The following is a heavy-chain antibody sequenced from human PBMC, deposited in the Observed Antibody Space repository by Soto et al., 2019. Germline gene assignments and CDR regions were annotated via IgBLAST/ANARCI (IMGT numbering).Heavy chain of an antibody. D-gene: IGHD2-21*01. CDR3: ASPNTHRGPGFRFDY. Sequence: QVQLVQSGAEVKKPGSSVKVSCKASGGTFSSYTIGWVRQAPGQGLEWMGRIIPILGITNYAQKFQGRVTXPXXXSXXTAYMELSSLRSEDTAVYYCASPNTHRGPGFRFDYWGQGTLVTVSS. V-gene: IGHV1-69*02. CDR2: IIPILGIT. J-gene: IGHJ4*02. CDR1: GGTFSSYT.